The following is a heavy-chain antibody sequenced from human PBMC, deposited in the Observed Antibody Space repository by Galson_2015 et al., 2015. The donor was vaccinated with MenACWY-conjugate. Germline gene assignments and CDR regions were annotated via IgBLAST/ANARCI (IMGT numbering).Heavy chain of an antibody. Sequence: SLRLSCAASGFTLSSYAMHWVRQAPGKGLEYVSAISSTGGTTYYADSVKGRFTISRDNSKNTLYLQMSSLRAEDTAVYYCVSKVGAGGDGLNFDLWGRGTLVTVSS. CDR1: GFTLSSYA. D-gene: IGHD5-24*01. V-gene: IGHV3-64D*06. CDR2: ISSTGGTT. CDR3: VSKVGAGGDGLNFDL. J-gene: IGHJ2*01.